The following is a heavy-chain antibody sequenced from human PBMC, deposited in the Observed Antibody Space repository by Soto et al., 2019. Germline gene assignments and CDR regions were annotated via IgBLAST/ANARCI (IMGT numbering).Heavy chain of an antibody. CDR2: IIPILGET. CDR3: ASCLGGRMDD. D-gene: IGHD3-16*01. J-gene: IGHJ6*02. Sequence: QVQLVQSGAEVKKPGSSVRVSCKASGTIFSSYTISWVRQAPGQGLEWMGRIIPILGETNSAQKFQDRVTLTADKSTNTAYTELNSLRLEDTAVYYCASCLGGRMDDWGQGTTVTVSS. CDR1: GTIFSSYT. V-gene: IGHV1-69*02.